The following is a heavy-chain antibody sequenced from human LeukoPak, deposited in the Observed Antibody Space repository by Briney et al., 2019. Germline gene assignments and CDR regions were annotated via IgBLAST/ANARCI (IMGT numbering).Heavy chain of an antibody. Sequence: GASVKVSCQASGYTFTNYYMHWVRQAPGQGLEWMGIINHSGGSTSYAQKFQGRVPMTRDTATSTVYMELSSLRSEDTAVYYCARARDGYNFVDYWGQGTLVTVSS. CDR2: INHSGGST. V-gene: IGHV1-46*01. CDR1: GYTFTNYY. CDR3: ARARDGYNFVDY. J-gene: IGHJ4*02. D-gene: IGHD5-12*01.